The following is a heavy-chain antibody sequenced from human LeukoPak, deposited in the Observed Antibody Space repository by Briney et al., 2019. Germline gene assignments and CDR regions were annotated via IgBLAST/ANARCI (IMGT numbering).Heavy chain of an antibody. J-gene: IGHJ4*02. V-gene: IGHV1-18*01. Sequence: ASVKVSCKASGYTFTSYGISWVRQAPGQGLEWMGWISAYNGNTNYAQKLQGRVTMTTDTSTSTAYMELRSLRSDDTAVYYCARHTYYDFWSGRGTDFDYWGQGTLVTVSS. CDR2: ISAYNGNT. CDR3: ARHTYYDFWSGRGTDFDY. D-gene: IGHD3-3*01. CDR1: GYTFTSYG.